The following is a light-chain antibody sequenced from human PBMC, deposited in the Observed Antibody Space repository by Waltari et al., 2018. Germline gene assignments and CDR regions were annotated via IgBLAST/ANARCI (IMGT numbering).Light chain of an antibody. J-gene: IGLJ3*02. CDR3: QTGGHGTWV. CDR2: VNSDGSH. V-gene: IGLV4-69*01. CDR1: SGHSSNV. Sequence: QLVLTQSPSASASLGASVKLTCTLNSGHSSNVVAWLQQQPEKGPRYLMKVNSDGSHSKGDEIPDRFSGSSSGAARYLTSSSVQSEDDADYCCQTGGHGTWVFGGGTKLTIL.